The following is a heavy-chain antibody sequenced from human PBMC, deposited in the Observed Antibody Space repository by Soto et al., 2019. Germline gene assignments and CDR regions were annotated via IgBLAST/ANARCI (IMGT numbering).Heavy chain of an antibody. CDR2: ISYDGSNK. CDR1: GFTFSSYA. V-gene: IGHV3-30-3*01. J-gene: IGHJ6*02. CDR3: ARDPLDFWSGGNWYGMDV. Sequence: PGGSLRLSCAASGFTFSSYAMHWVRQAPGKGLEWVAVISYDGSNKYYADSVKGRFTISRDNSKNTLYLQMNSLRAEDTAVYYCARDPLDFWSGGNWYGMDVWGQGTTVTVSS. D-gene: IGHD3-3*01.